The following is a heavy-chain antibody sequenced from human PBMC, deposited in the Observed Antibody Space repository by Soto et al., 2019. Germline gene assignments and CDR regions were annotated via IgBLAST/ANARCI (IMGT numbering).Heavy chain of an antibody. Sequence: QVQLVQSGAEVKKPGASVKVSCKASGYTFTSYDINWVRQATGQGLEWMGWMNPNTGNTGDAQTFQGRVTMTKNTSISTAYMELSSLRSEDTAVDYCAREITGKFPNWGQGTLVTVSS. J-gene: IGHJ4*02. V-gene: IGHV1-8*01. CDR2: MNPNTGNT. CDR1: GYTFTSYD. CDR3: AREITGKFPN. D-gene: IGHD1-20*01.